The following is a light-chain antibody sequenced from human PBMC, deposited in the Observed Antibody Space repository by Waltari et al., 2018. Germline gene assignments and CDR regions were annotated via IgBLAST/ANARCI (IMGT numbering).Light chain of an antibody. CDR1: QSVDRY. Sequence: ETVLTQSPATLSLSPGERATLSCRASQSVDRYLAWYQQKPGQAPRLLIYGTSNRATGTPARFSGSGSGTDFTLTISSLEPEDFAVYYCQQRKNWPPLTFGGGTKVEIK. V-gene: IGKV3-11*01. CDR2: GTS. J-gene: IGKJ4*01. CDR3: QQRKNWPPLT.